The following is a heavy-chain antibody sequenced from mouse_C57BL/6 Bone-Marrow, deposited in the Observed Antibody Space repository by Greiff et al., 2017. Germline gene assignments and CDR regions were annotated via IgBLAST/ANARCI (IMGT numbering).Heavy chain of an antibody. Sequence: QVQLQQPGAELVMPGASVKLSCKASGYTFTSYWMHWVKQRPGQGLEWIGEIDPSDSYTNYNQKFKGKSTLTVDKSSSTAYMQLSSLTSEDSAVYYCARNYGGSMDYWGQGTSVTGSS. CDR1: GYTFTSYW. CDR2: IDPSDSYT. CDR3: ARNYGGSMDY. V-gene: IGHV1-69*01. J-gene: IGHJ4*01. D-gene: IGHD1-1*02.